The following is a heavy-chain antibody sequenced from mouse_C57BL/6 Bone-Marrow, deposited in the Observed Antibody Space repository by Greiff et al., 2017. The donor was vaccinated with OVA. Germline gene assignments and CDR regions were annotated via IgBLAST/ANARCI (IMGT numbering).Heavy chain of an antibody. CDR1: GYTFTSYG. CDR2: IYPRSGNT. D-gene: IGHD2-4*01. J-gene: IGHJ1*03. CDR3: ASYDYDWYFDV. V-gene: IGHV1-81*01. Sequence: QVQLQQSGAELARPGASVKLSCKASGYTFTSYGISWVKQRTGQGLEWIGEIYPRSGNTYYNEKFKGQATMTADKSSSTAYMELRSLTAEDSAVYVGASYDYDWYFDVWGTGTTVTVSS.